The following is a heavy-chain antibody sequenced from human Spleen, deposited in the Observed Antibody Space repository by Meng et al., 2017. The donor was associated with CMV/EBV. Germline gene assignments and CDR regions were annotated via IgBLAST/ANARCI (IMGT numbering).Heavy chain of an antibody. D-gene: IGHD6-13*01. CDR3: ARARAGVDY. J-gene: IGHJ4*02. CDR2: NYYSGST. V-gene: IGHV4-30-4*08. Sequence: QVPVQDAGPGLVKPSQTLPLTFTGSGGSSSSGDYSWSWIRQAPGKGLEWSGYNYYSGSTYYNPSLKSRVTISVDTSKNQFYLKLSSVTAADTAVYYCARARAGVDYWGQGTLVTVSS. CDR1: GGSSSSGDYS.